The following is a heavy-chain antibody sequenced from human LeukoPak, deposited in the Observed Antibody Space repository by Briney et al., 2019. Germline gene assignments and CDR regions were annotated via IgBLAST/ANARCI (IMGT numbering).Heavy chain of an antibody. CDR3: ARGVLGGLSQGDAFDI. Sequence: ASLKVSCKASGYTFTTYDINWVRQATGQGLEWMGWMNPNSGNTGYAQKFQGRVTMTRNTSISTAYMELSSLRSEDTVVFYCARGVLGGLSQGDAFDIWGQGTMVTVSS. D-gene: IGHD3-16*02. CDR2: MNPNSGNT. V-gene: IGHV1-8*01. CDR1: GYTFTTYD. J-gene: IGHJ3*02.